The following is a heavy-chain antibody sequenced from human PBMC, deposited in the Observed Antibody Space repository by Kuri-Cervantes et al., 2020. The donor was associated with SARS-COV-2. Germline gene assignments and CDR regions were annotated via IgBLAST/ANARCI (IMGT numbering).Heavy chain of an antibody. CDR3: ARVTNWGYYFDY. Sequence: SQTLSLTCDVSGVSVSGGTYYWSWIRQPAGKGLEWIGHLDTSGSTTYNPSLKSRVTISIDTSKNQASLRLTSATAADTAVYYCARVTNWGYYFDYWGQGTLVTVSS. J-gene: IGHJ4*02. V-gene: IGHV4-61*09. CDR2: LDTSGST. CDR1: GVSVSGGTYY. D-gene: IGHD7-27*01.